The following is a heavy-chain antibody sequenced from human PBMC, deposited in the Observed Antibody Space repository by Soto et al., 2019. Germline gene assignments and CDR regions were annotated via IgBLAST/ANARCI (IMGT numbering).Heavy chain of an antibody. CDR1: ECTFSSYA. CDR3: AIPSHHTTTDFDY. CDR2: ISGSGGST. J-gene: IGHJ4*02. V-gene: IGHV3-23*01. D-gene: IGHD2-2*01. Sequence: GGSLRLSCAASECTFSSYAMSWVRQAPGKGLEWVSAISGSGGSTYYADSVKGRFTISRDNSKNTLYLQMNSLRAEDTAVYYCAIPSHHTTTDFDYWGQATLVTVSS.